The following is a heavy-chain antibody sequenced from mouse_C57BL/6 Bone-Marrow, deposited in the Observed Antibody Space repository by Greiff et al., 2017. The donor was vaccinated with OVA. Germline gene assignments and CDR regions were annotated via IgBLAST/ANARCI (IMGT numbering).Heavy chain of an antibody. J-gene: IGHJ2*01. CDR1: GYAFSSSW. CDR3: AKSYHAVDY. V-gene: IGHV1-82*01. Sequence: VKLMESGPELVKPGASVKISCKASGYAFSSSWMNWVKQRPGKGLEWIGRIYPGDGDTNYNGKFKGKATLTADKSSSTAYMQLSSLTSEDSAVYFCAKSYHAVDYWGQGTTLTVSS. CDR2: IYPGDGDT.